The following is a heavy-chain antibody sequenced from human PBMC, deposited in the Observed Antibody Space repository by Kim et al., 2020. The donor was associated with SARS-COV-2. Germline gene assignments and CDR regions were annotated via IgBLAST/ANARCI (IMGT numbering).Heavy chain of an antibody. CDR1: GYSFTSYW. CDR3: ARQWVSWNDLSWGHKDY. D-gene: IGHD1-1*01. J-gene: IGHJ4*02. V-gene: IGHV5-10-1*01. Sequence: GESLKISCKGSGYSFTSYWISWVRQMPGKGLEWMGRIDPSDSYTNYSPSFQGHVTISADKSISTAYLQWSSLKASDTAMYYCARQWVSWNDLSWGHKDYWGQGTLVTVSS. CDR2: IDPSDSYT.